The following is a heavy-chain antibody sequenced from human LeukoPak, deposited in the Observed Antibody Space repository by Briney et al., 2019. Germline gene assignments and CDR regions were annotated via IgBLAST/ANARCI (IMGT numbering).Heavy chain of an antibody. CDR2: IKSDGSN. J-gene: IGHJ6*02. CDR1: GFTFSSYW. V-gene: IGHV3-74*01. Sequence: GGSLRLSCAASGFTFSSYWMHWVRQAPGKGLVWVSRIKSDGSNYYADSVKGRFTFFRDNAKNTLYLQMNSLRAEDTAVYYCARGMSGYYGMDVWGQGTTVTVSS. CDR3: ARGMSGYYGMDV.